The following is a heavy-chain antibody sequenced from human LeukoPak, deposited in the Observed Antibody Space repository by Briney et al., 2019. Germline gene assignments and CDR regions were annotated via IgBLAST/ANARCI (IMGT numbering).Heavy chain of an antibody. D-gene: IGHD2-2*01. CDR1: GGSTNSYY. V-gene: IGHV4-4*07. J-gene: IGHJ4*02. CDR2: IYSSGST. Sequence: PSETLSLTCSVSGGSTNSYYWSWIRPSGGKGLEWIGRIYSSGSTVYNPSLNSRLTMSIDTSKNQFSLTLKSVTATDTAVYYCARVKASSTSWTFDQWGQGALVTVSS. CDR3: ARVKASSTSWTFDQ.